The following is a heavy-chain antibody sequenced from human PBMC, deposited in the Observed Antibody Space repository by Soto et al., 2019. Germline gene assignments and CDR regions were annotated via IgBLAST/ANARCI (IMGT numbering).Heavy chain of an antibody. D-gene: IGHD4-4*01. Sequence: GGSLRLSCAASGFTFSSYSMNWVRQAPGKGLEWVSSISSSSSYIYYADSVKGRFTISRDNAKNSLYLQMNSLRAEDTAVYYCAREGNYVRWLDPWGQGTLVTVSS. J-gene: IGHJ5*02. CDR1: GFTFSSYS. V-gene: IGHV3-21*01. CDR2: ISSSSSYI. CDR3: AREGNYVRWLDP.